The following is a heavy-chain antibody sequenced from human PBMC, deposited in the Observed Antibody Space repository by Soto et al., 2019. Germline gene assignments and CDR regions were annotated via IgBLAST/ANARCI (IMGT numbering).Heavy chain of an antibody. D-gene: IGHD1-7*01. J-gene: IGHJ6*02. Sequence: SQTLSLTCAISGDSVSSNSAAWNWIRQSPSRGLEWLGRTYYRSTWYNDYAVSVKSRIAINPDTSKNQFSLQLNSVTPEDTAVYYCARVESPATTTDYGMDVCAQATTVTVSS. CDR1: GDSVSSNSAA. CDR2: TYYRSTWYN. V-gene: IGHV6-1*01. CDR3: ARVESPATTTDYGMDV.